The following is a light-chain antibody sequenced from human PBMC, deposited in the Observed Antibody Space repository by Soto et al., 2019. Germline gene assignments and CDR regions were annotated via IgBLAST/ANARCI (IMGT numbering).Light chain of an antibody. CDR2: DVT. J-gene: IGKJ5*01. CDR3: QQYYDLPIT. V-gene: IGKV1-33*01. Sequence: DIQMTQSPSSLSASVGDRVTITCQACQDIDKYLNWYQQKPGKAPKLLIDDVTNLETGVPSRFSGSGSGTHFTFTIGSLQPEDIATYYCQQYYDLPITFGQGTRLEIK. CDR1: QDIDKY.